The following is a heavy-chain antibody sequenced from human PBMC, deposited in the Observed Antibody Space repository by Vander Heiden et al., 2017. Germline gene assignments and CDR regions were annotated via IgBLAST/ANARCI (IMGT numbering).Heavy chain of an antibody. V-gene: IGHV1-46*01. CDR3: ARELRDGYYFDY. CDR2: IKSYDGST. D-gene: IGHD2-2*03. CDR1: GYTFTSYH. J-gene: IGHJ4*02. Sequence: QVLLVQSGAEVKKPGASVKVSCKASGYTFTSYHMHWVRQAPGQGLEWMAIIKSYDGSTSYAQKFQGRVTMTRDTSTNIVYMELRSLRSEDTAVYYCARELRDGYYFDYWGQGTLVPVS.